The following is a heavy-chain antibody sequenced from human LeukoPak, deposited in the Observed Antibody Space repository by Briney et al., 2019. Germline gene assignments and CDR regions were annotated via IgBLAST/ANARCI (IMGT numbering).Heavy chain of an antibody. CDR3: ATKEWGNYGMDV. CDR1: GFTFSSYA. CDR2: TSGSGGST. J-gene: IGHJ6*02. V-gene: IGHV3-23*01. D-gene: IGHD7-27*01. Sequence: GGSLRLSCAASGFTFSSYAMSWVRQAPGKGLEWVSATSGSGGSTYYADSVKGRFTISRDNSKNTLYLQMNSLRAEDTAVYYCATKEWGNYGMDVWGQGTTVTVSS.